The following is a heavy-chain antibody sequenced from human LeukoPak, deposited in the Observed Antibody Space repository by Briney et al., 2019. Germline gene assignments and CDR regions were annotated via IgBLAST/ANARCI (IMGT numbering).Heavy chain of an antibody. CDR1: GYTLTELS. V-gene: IGHV1-24*01. J-gene: IGHJ4*02. Sequence: ASVKVSWKVSGYTLTELSMHWVRQAPGKGLEWMGGFDPEDGETIYAQKFQGRVTMTEDTSTDTAYMELSSLRSEDTAVYYCATRKLTMVRGVPFDYWGQGTLVTVSS. D-gene: IGHD3-10*01. CDR2: FDPEDGET. CDR3: ATRKLTMVRGVPFDY.